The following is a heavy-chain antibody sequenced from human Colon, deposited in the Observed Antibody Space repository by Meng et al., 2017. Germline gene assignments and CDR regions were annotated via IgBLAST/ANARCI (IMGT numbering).Heavy chain of an antibody. Sequence: GESLKISCAASGFTFSSYAMHWVRQAPGKGLEWVAVISYDGSNKYYADSVKGRFTISRDNSKNTLYLQMNSRRAEDTAVYYCVGSYFDYWGQGTLVTVSS. J-gene: IGHJ4*02. D-gene: IGHD1-26*01. CDR2: ISYDGSNK. CDR3: VGSYFDY. CDR1: GFTFSSYA. V-gene: IGHV3-30*01.